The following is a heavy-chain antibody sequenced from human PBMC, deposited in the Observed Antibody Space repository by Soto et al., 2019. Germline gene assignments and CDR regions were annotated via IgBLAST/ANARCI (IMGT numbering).Heavy chain of an antibody. V-gene: IGHV3-64*01. Sequence: GLLRLASGASRYSFIRYAMHWVRQAPGKGLEYVSAISSNGGSTYYANSVKGRFTISRDNSKNTLYLQMGSLRAEDMAVYYCARGPGYYFDFWGQGTLVTVSS. J-gene: IGHJ4*02. CDR2: ISSNGGST. CDR3: ARGPGYYFDF. CDR1: RYSFIRYA.